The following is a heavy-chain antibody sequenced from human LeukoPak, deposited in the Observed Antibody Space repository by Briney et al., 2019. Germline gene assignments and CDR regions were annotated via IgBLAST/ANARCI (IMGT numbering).Heavy chain of an antibody. CDR2: IYHTGNT. D-gene: IGHD2-2*02. J-gene: IGHJ4*02. CDR3: ARYCSSTTCYTRGGDY. CDR1: GYSITSGYY. V-gene: IGHV4-38-2*02. Sequence: SETLSLTCSVSGYSITSGYYWGWIRQPPGKGLEWIGSIYHTGNTFYDPSFNSRVTISVDTSKNQFSLSLSSVTAADTAVYYCARYCSSTTCYTRGGDYWGQGTLVTVSS.